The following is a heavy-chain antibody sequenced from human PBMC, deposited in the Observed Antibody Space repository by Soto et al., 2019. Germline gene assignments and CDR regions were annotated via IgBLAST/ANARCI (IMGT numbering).Heavy chain of an antibody. CDR1: GFTFSSYA. J-gene: IGHJ6*03. Sequence: GGSLRLSCAASGFTFSSYAMSWVRQAPGKGLEWVSAISGSGGSTYYADSVKGRFTISRDNSKNTLYLQMNSLRAEDTAVYYGAKVVDYCENKDYYYYYYMDVWGKGTTVTVSS. V-gene: IGHV3-23*01. CDR2: ISGSGGST. CDR3: AKVVDYCENKDYYYYYYMDV. D-gene: IGHD4-17*01.